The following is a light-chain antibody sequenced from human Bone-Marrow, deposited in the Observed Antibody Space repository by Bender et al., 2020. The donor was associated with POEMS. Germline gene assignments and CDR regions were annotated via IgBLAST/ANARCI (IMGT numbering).Light chain of an antibody. CDR3: QVWESTFDFWV. Sequence: SYELTQPPSVSVSPGQTASITCSGDKLGDKYACWYQQKPGQSPVLVMYQDSKRPSGIPERFSGSSSGNTATLTIDRVEAGDEADYYCQVWESTFDFWVFGGGTKLTVL. CDR1: KLGDKY. V-gene: IGLV3-1*01. J-gene: IGLJ3*02. CDR2: QDS.